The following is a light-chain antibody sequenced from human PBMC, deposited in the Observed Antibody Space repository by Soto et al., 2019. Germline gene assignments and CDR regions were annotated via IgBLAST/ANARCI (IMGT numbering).Light chain of an antibody. J-gene: IGKJ3*01. V-gene: IGKV3-11*01. CDR3: QQANSFPFT. CDR2: DAS. Sequence: EIVLTQSPATLSVSPGERVTLSCKASQSVSTYLAWYQHKPGQAPRLLISDASNRAPGIPARFSGSGSGADFTLTISSLEPEDFATYYCQQANSFPFTFGPGTKVDIK. CDR1: QSVSTY.